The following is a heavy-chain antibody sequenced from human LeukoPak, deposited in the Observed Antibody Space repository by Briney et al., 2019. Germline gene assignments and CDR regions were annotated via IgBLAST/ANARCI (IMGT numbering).Heavy chain of an antibody. CDR2: ISDSGGGT. Sequence: GGSLRLSCAASGCTFNSYAMSWVRQAPGKGLEWVSRISDSGGGTYFADSVKGRFTISRDNSKNILYLQMNSLRAEDTAVYYCAKDRGAIRGWFFDLWGRGTLVSVSS. D-gene: IGHD2-2*01. J-gene: IGHJ2*01. CDR1: GCTFNSYA. CDR3: AKDRGAIRGWFFDL. V-gene: IGHV3-23*01.